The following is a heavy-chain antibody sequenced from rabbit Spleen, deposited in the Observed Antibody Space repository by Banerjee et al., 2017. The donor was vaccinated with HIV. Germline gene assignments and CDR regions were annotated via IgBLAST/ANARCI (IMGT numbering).Heavy chain of an antibody. Sequence: QEQLVESGGGLVKPGASLTLTCTASGFSFSRSYDMCWVRQAPGKGLEWIGCMYNGDGSTYYTCWAKGRFTISKSSSTTVTLQMTSLTAADTATYFCARGGTDVIFAFNLWGQGTLVT. V-gene: IGHV1S45*01. CDR3: ARGGTDVIFAFNL. D-gene: IGHD1-1*01. J-gene: IGHJ4*01. CDR2: MYNGDGST. CDR1: GFSFSRSYD.